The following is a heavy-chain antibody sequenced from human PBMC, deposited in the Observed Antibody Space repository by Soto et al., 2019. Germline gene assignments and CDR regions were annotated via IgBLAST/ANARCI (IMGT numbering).Heavy chain of an antibody. CDR3: ARGRYGDY. J-gene: IGHJ4*02. V-gene: IGHV1-18*01. CDR1: GYTFTSYG. CDR2: ISAHNGNT. Sequence: QVHLVQSGAEVKKPGASVKVSCKASGYTFTSYGITWVRQATGQGLEWMGWISAHNGNTDYAQKLQGRVIVTRDTSTSTPYMELRSLGSDDTAVYYCARGRYGDYWGQGALGTVSS. D-gene: IGHD1-1*01.